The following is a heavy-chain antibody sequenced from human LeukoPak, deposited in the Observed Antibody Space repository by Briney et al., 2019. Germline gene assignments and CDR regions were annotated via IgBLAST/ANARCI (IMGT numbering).Heavy chain of an antibody. CDR3: AKGWLPYGEYVYFGY. CDR1: RFPLSIHS. J-gene: IGHJ4*02. Sequence: GGSLRLSCAPSRFPLSIHSMSSVRQAPRKGPEWVSSISSGSDYTYYADSVKGRFTISRDNSKSTLYLQMDSLRSEDTALYYCAKGWLPYGEYVYFGYWGQGTLVTVLS. V-gene: IGHV3-23*01. CDR2: ISSGSDYT. D-gene: IGHD4-17*01.